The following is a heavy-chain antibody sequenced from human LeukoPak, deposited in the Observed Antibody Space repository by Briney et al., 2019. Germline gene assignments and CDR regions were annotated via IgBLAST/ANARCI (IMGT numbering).Heavy chain of an antibody. CDR3: ARGRGTYCSSTSCYYYYYYGMDV. J-gene: IGHJ6*04. V-gene: IGHV1-2*04. D-gene: IGHD2-2*01. Sequence: ASVKVSCKASGYTFTGYYMHWVRQAPGQGLEWMGWINPNSGGTNYAQKFQGWVTMTRDTSISTAYMGLSRLRSDDTAVYYCARGRGTYCSSTSCYYYYYYGMDVWGKGTTVTVSS. CDR2: INPNSGGT. CDR1: GYTFTGYY.